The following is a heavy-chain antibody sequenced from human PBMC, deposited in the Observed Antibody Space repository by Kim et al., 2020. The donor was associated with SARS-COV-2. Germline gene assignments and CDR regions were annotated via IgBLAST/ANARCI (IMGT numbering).Heavy chain of an antibody. D-gene: IGHD3-22*01. CDR3: ARWRSGYYLYYFDY. J-gene: IGHJ4*02. Sequence: SPSLKSRVTISVDTSKTQFSLKLSSVTAADTAVYYCARWRSGYYLYYFDYWGQGTLVTVSS. V-gene: IGHV4-31*02.